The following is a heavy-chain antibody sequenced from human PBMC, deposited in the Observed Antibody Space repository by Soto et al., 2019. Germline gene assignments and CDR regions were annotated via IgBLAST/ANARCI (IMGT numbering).Heavy chain of an antibody. D-gene: IGHD4-4*01. CDR2: IWYDGSNK. CDR3: ARESYSNYYYYGMDV. CDR1: GFTFSSYG. J-gene: IGHJ6*02. V-gene: IGHV3-33*01. Sequence: QVQLVESGGGVVQPGRSLRLSCAASGFTFSSYGMHWVRQAPGKGLEWVAVIWYDGSNKYYADSVTGRFTISRDNSKITLYLQMNGLRADNTAVYYCARESYSNYYYYGMDVWGRGTTVTVSS.